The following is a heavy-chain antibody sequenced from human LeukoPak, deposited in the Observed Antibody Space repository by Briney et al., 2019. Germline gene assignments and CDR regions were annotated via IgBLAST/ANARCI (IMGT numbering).Heavy chain of an antibody. Sequence: GGSLRLSCAASGFIFSSYNMNWVRQAPGKGLEWVSSITSSSNYINYADSVKGRFTISRDNSKNTLYLQMNSLRAEDTAVYYCAKDPLRYFDPGAGWFDPWGQGTLVTVSS. CDR2: ITSSSNYI. CDR3: AKDPLRYFDPGAGWFDP. V-gene: IGHV3-21*04. D-gene: IGHD3-9*01. CDR1: GFIFSSYN. J-gene: IGHJ5*02.